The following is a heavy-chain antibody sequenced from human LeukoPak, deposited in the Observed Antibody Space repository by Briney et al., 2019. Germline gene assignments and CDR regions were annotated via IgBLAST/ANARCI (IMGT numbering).Heavy chain of an antibody. V-gene: IGHV4-39*01. CDR1: GGAITNDNFY. D-gene: IGHD5-12*01. J-gene: IGHJ4*02. CDR2: INYSGTT. Sequence: SETLSLTCTVSGGAITNDNFYWGWVRQPPGKGLEWVVSINYSGTTYYNPSLRSRLSISVDTSRTQFFLTLNSVTAADTAVYHCAWLFDSWGRGILVTVSS. CDR3: AWLFDS.